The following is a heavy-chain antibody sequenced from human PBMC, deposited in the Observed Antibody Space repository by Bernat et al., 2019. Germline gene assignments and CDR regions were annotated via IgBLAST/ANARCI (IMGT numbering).Heavy chain of an antibody. Sequence: VQLVESGGGVVQPGRSLRLSCAASGFTFSSYGMNWVRQAPGKGLEWVAHISTGDSPIYYADSVKGRFTISRDNAKNSLYLQMNGLRAEDTAVYYCSRRGALEIWGQGTMVTVSS. V-gene: IGHV3-48*01. CDR2: ISTGDSPI. J-gene: IGHJ3*02. CDR3: SRRGALEI. CDR1: GFTFSSYG.